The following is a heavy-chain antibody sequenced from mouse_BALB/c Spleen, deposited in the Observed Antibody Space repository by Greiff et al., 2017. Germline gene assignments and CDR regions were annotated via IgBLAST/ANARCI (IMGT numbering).Heavy chain of an antibody. D-gene: IGHD1-1*01. CDR1: GYAFSSSW. CDR2: IYPGDGDT. V-gene: IGHV1-82*01. Sequence: QVQLQQSGPELVKPGASVKISCKASGYAFSSSWMNWVKQRPGQGLEWIGRIYPGDGDTNYNGKFKGKATLTADKSSSTAYMQLSSLTSVDSAVYFCARDYYGSSSYWGQGTLVTVSA. J-gene: IGHJ3*01. CDR3: ARDYYGSSSY.